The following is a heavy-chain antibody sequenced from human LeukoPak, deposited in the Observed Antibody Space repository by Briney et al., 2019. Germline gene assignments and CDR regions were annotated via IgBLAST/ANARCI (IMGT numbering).Heavy chain of an antibody. CDR3: ARSETGWRF. CDR1: GYTFASYW. J-gene: IGHJ4*02. Sequence: GESLKISCEGSGYTFASYWIAWVRQMPGKGLEWMGIIYPGDSDTRYSPSFQGQVTISADKSINTAYLQWSSLKASDTAMHYCARSETGWRFWGQGTLVTVSS. D-gene: IGHD6-19*01. CDR2: IYPGDSDT. V-gene: IGHV5-51*01.